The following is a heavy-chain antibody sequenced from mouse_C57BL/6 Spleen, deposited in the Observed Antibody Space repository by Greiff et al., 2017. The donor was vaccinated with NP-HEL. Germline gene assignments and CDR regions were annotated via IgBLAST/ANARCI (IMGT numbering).Heavy chain of an antibody. V-gene: IGHV2-9-1*01. J-gene: IGHJ2*01. CDR2: IWTGGGT. D-gene: IGHD1-1*01. CDR3: ARSTTVVATKPYYFDY. CDR1: GFSLTSYA. Sequence: VQLKESGPGLVAPSQSLSITCTVSGFSLTSYAISWVRQPPGKGLEWLGVIWTGGGTHYNSALKSRLSISKDNSKSQVFLKMNSLQTDDTARYYCARSTTVVATKPYYFDYWGQGTTLTVSS.